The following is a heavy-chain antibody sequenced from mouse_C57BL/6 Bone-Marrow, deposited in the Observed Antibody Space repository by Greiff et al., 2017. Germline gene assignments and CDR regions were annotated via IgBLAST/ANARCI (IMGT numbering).Heavy chain of an antibody. D-gene: IGHD1-1*01. J-gene: IGHJ2*01. V-gene: IGHV1-5*01. CDR3: SEDSAVYYCTRNSLRSYY. Sequence: VQRVESGPELARPWASVKISCQAFYTFSRRVHFAIRDTNYWMQWVKQRPGQGLEWIGAIYPGNGDTSYNQKFKGKAILTADKSSSTAYMELRSLTSEDSAVYYCTRNSLRSYYWGQGTTLTVSS. CDR1: YTFSRRVH. CDR2: GQGLEWIG.